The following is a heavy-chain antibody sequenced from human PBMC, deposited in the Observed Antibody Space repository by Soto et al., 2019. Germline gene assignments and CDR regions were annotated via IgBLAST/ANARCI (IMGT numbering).Heavy chain of an antibody. D-gene: IGHD3-22*01. J-gene: IGHJ4*02. CDR1: GDSISSYY. CDR3: ALRSMAVVPEY. V-gene: IGHV4-59*01. Sequence: QVQLQESGPGLVKPSETLSLTCAVSGDSISSYYCMWIRQPPGKGLESIGYLYYGRSANYNPSLKRRVTLSVDTSTIQCSLTLSSMTAADTGVYYCALRSMAVVPEYWGQGTLVTVSS. CDR2: LYYGRSA.